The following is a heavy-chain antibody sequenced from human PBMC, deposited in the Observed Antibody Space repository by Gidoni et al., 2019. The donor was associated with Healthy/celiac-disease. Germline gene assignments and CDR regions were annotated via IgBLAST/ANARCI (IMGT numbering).Heavy chain of an antibody. V-gene: IGHV4-38-2*02. J-gene: IGHJ4*02. Sequence: QVQLQESGPGLVKPSETLSLTCAVSGYSISSGYYWGWIRQPPGKGLEWIGSIYHSGSTYYNPSLKSRVTISLDTSKNQFSLKLSSVTAADTAVYYCAREEGYWGQGTLVTVSS. CDR3: AREEGY. CDR1: GYSISSGYY. CDR2: IYHSGST.